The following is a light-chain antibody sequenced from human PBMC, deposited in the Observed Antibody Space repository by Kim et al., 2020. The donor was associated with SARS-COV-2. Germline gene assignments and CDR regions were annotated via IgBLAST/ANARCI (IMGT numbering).Light chain of an antibody. CDR1: QNINDNY. Sequence: EIVLTQSPGPLSLSPGERATLSCRASQNINDNYLAWYQQKPGQAPRLLIYGASSRATGIPDRFSGSGSGTDFTLTISRLEPEDFAVYSCHQYRTSPWTFGQGTKVDIK. V-gene: IGKV3-20*01. J-gene: IGKJ1*01. CDR3: HQYRTSPWT. CDR2: GAS.